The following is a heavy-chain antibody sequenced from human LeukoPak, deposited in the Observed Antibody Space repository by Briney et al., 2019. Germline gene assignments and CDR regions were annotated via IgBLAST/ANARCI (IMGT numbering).Heavy chain of an antibody. CDR2: IYYSGST. CDR3: ARGAETYYYDSSGYGY. V-gene: IGHV4-31*03. Sequence: PSQTLSLTCTVPGGSISSGGYYWSWIRQHPGKGLEWIGYIYYSGSTYYNPSLKSRVTISVDTSKNQFSLKLSSVTAADTAVYYCARGAETYYYDSSGYGYWGQGTLVTVSS. J-gene: IGHJ4*02. CDR1: GGSISSGGYY. D-gene: IGHD3-22*01.